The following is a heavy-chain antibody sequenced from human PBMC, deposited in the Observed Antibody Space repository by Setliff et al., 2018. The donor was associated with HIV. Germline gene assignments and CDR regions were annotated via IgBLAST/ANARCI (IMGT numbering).Heavy chain of an antibody. D-gene: IGHD2-2*02. CDR1: AASIRSHY. Sequence: SETLSLTCTVSAASIRSHYWSWIRQSPGKGLEWIGNFYYTGSTDYNPSFKSRVTISLGKSNNQISLNLSSATAADTAVYYCARHTVFVRYFDHWGQGMLVTVSS. CDR2: FYYTGST. CDR3: ARHTVFVRYFDH. J-gene: IGHJ4*02. V-gene: IGHV4-59*11.